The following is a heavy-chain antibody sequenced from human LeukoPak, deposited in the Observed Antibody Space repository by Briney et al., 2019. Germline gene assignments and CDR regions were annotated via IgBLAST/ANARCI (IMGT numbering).Heavy chain of an antibody. V-gene: IGHV7-4-1*02. Sequence: ASVKVSCKASGYTFTSYAMNWVRQAPGQGLEWMGWINTNTGNPTYAQGFTGRFVFSLDISVSTAYLQISSLKAEDTAVYYCAIPTAAGTSAFDYWGQGTLVTVSS. CDR2: INTNTGNP. CDR3: AIPTAAGTSAFDY. CDR1: GYTFTSYA. D-gene: IGHD6-13*01. J-gene: IGHJ4*02.